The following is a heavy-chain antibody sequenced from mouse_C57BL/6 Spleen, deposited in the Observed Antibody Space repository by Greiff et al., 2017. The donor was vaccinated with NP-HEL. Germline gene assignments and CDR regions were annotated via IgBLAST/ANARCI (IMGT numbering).Heavy chain of an antibody. Sequence: QVQLQQSGPELVKPGASVKISCKASGYAFSSSWMNWVKQRPGKGLEWIGRIYPGDGDTNYNGKFKGKATLTADKSSSTAYMQLSSLTSEDSAVYFCAPRTRTEDYWGQGTTLTVSS. J-gene: IGHJ2*01. CDR1: GYAFSSSW. V-gene: IGHV1-82*01. CDR2: IYPGDGDT. CDR3: APRTRTEDY.